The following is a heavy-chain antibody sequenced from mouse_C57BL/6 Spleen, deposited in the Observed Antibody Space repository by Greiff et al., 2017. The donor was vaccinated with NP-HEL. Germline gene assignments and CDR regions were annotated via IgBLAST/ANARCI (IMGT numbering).Heavy chain of an antibody. CDR2: IHPNSGST. CDR1: GYTFTSYW. J-gene: IGHJ2*01. CDR3: RSAYLRGDFDY. V-gene: IGHV1-64*01. D-gene: IGHD2-12*01. Sequence: QVQLQQPGAELVKPGASVKLSCKASGYTFTSYWMHWVKQRPGQGLEWIGMIHPNSGSTNYNEKFKSKATLTVDKSSSTAYMQLSSLTSADSAVYYCRSAYLRGDFDYWGQGTTLTVSS.